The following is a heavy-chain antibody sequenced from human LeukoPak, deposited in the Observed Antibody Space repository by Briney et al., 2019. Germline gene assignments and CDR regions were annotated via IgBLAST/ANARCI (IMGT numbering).Heavy chain of an antibody. V-gene: IGHV3-11*01. CDR1: GFTFSTFA. J-gene: IGHJ4*02. CDR2: SSSSGSTI. CDR3: ARRRDFIDY. D-gene: IGHD3/OR15-3a*01. Sequence: GGSLRLSCAASGFTFSTFAMSWVRQAPGKGLEWVSYSSSSGSTIYYADSVKGRFAISRDNAKNSLYLQMNSLRAEDTAVYYCARRRDFIDYWGQGTLVTVSS.